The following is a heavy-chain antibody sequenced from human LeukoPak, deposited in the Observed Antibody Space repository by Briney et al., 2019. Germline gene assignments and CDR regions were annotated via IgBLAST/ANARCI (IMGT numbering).Heavy chain of an antibody. CDR2: LGISGAST. CDR3: ARGGGGNSDFLTTYTGASLSFDY. CDR1: GFGLTNYA. V-gene: IGHV3-23*01. Sequence: PGGSLRLSCVASGFGLTNYAMSWVRQTPGKGLQWVSRLGISGASTLYAGSVKGRFSISRDSSKNTLYLQMNNLRTEDTALYYCARGGGGNSDFLTTYTGASLSFDYWGQGALVTVSS. J-gene: IGHJ4*02. D-gene: IGHD3-9*01.